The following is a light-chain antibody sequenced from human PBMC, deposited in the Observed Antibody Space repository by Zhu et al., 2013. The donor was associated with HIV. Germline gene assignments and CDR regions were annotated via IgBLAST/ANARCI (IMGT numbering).Light chain of an antibody. CDR3: QQYNSYPWT. V-gene: IGKV1-27*01. Sequence: DIQMTQSPSSLSASVGDRVTITCRASQGIGNYLAWYQQKPGKVPKLLIYAASTLQSGVPSRFSGSGSGTDFTLTISSLQPEDFATYYCQQYNSYPWTFGQGTKVEIK. CDR1: QGIGNY. J-gene: IGKJ1*01. CDR2: AAS.